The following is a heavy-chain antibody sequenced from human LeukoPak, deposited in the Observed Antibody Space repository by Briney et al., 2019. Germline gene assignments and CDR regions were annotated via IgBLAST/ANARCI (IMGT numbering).Heavy chain of an antibody. Sequence: GSLRLSCAASGFTFSSYAMSWVRKAPGKGLEWVSAISGSGGSTYYADSVKGRFTISRDNSKNTLYLQMNSLRAEDTAVYYCAKGLAAAGQHYYYYYGMDVWGQGTTVTVSS. CDR1: GFTFSSYA. J-gene: IGHJ6*02. CDR3: AKGLAAAGQHYYYYYGMDV. V-gene: IGHV3-23*01. D-gene: IGHD6-13*01. CDR2: ISGSGGST.